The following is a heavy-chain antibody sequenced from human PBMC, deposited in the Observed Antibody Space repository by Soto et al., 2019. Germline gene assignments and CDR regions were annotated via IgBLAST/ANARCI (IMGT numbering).Heavy chain of an antibody. CDR1: GFTFSSYG. D-gene: IGHD1-26*01. CDR3: AKDALRIVGATAIRA. Sequence: GGSLRLSCAASGFTFSSYGMHWVRQAPGKGLEWVAVISYDGSNKYYADSVKGRFTISRDNSKNTLYLQMNSLRAEDTAVYYCAKDALRIVGATAIRAWGQGTLVTVSS. V-gene: IGHV3-30*18. CDR2: ISYDGSNK. J-gene: IGHJ5*02.